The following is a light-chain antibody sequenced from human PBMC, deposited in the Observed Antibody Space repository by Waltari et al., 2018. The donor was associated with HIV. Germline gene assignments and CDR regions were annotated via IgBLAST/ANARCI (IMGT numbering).Light chain of an antibody. CDR2: EGS. J-gene: IGLJ3*02. V-gene: IGLV2-23*01. Sequence: QSALTQPASVSGSPGQSLTIPCTGTSSAVGSYNIVSWYQQHPGKAPKLMIYEGSKRPSGVSNRFSGSKSGNTASLTISGLQAEDEADYYCCSYAGSSTYWVFGGGTKLTVL. CDR1: SSAVGSYNI. CDR3: CSYAGSSTYWV.